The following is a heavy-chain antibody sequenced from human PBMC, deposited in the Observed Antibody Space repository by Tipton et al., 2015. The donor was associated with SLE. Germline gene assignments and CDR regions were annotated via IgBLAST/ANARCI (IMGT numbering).Heavy chain of an antibody. J-gene: IGHJ3*02. CDR1: GDSLSGYY. CDR2: INHSGSA. CDR3: ARPHYGSGNAFDI. V-gene: IGHV4-34*01. D-gene: IGHD4-17*01. Sequence: TLSLTCAVYGDSLSGYYWNWIRQPPGKGLEWIGEINHSGSASHNPSLKSRVTLSVDTSKNQLSLRLRFVTAADTAVYYCARPHYGSGNAFDIWGQGTMVTVSS.